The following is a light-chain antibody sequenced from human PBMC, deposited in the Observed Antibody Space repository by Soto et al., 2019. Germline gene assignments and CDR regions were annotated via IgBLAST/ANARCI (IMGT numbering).Light chain of an antibody. CDR3: VSFTSSTTYV. Sequence: QSALAQPASVSDSPGQSITISCTGTSSDVGGSNHVSWYQQHPGKAPKLMIYDVTNRPSGVSNRFSGSKSGSTASLIISGLQAEDEADYYCVSFTSSTTYVFGTGTKVTV. V-gene: IGLV2-14*01. J-gene: IGLJ1*01. CDR2: DVT. CDR1: SSDVGGSNH.